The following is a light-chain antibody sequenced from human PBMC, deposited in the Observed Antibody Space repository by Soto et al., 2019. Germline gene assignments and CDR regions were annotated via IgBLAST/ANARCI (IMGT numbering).Light chain of an antibody. Sequence: EIVLTQSPGTLSLSPGERATLSCRASQSVSSSYLAWYQQKPGQAPRLLISGASSRATGIPDRFSGSGSGTDFTLTISRLEPEDFAIYYCQQYGNTPITFGQGTRLEIK. CDR2: GAS. V-gene: IGKV3-20*01. CDR3: QQYGNTPIT. J-gene: IGKJ5*01. CDR1: QSVSSSY.